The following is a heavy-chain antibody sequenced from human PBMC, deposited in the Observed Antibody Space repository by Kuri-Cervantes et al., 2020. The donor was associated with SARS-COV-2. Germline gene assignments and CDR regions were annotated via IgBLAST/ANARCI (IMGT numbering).Heavy chain of an antibody. D-gene: IGHD2-15*01. CDR3: ARGRKQYCSSGACNSAGNFEY. CDR2: TIERGST. CDR1: GGSFSGYF. Sequence: SQTLSLTCDVYGGSFSGYFWGWIRQSPGKGLEWIGETIERGSTNYNPSLKSRVTISADTSKRQFRLEITSMTAADTAVYFCARGRKQYCSSGACNSAGNFEYWGQGALVTVSS. V-gene: IGHV4-34*01. J-gene: IGHJ4*02.